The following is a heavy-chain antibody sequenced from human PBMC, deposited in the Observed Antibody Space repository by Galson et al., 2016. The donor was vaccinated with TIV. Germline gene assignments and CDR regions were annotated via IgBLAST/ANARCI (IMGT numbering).Heavy chain of an antibody. D-gene: IGHD6-13*01. CDR3: ARVGPGSSWYSWDY. J-gene: IGHJ4*02. V-gene: IGHV4-30-4*08. Sequence: TLSLTCTVSGDSVTSSTYSWTWVRQPPGKGLEWIGYIFYSGRTYYGPSLKSRVAISVDTSKNQFSLRLSSVTAADTAVYYCARVGPGSSWYSWDYWGQGTPVTVSS. CDR1: GDSVTSSTYS. CDR2: IFYSGRT.